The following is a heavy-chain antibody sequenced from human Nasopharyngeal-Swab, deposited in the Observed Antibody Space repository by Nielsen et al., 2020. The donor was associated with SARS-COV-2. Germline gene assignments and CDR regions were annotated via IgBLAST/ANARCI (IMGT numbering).Heavy chain of an antibody. CDR2: IYYSGST. CDR3: ARAEVPAALDY. V-gene: IGHV4-30-4*01. Sequence: WIRQPPGKGLGWIGYIYYSGSTYYNPSLKSRVTISVDTSKNQFSLKLSSVTAADTAVYYCARAEVPAALDYWGQGTLVSLL. J-gene: IGHJ4*02. D-gene: IGHD2-2*01.